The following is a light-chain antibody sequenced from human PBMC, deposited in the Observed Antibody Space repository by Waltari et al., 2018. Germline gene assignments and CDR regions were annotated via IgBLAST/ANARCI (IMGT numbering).Light chain of an antibody. CDR1: QGIYNY. CDR2: DAS. Sequence: DIQMTQSPSSLSASVGDNVTITCQASQGIYNYLNWYQQKPGKAPKVLIYDASNSETGVPSRFSGSRSGTHFTFTISSLQPEDIATYYCQQYDNLPSFGGGTKVEI. J-gene: IGKJ4*01. CDR3: QQYDNLPS. V-gene: IGKV1-33*01.